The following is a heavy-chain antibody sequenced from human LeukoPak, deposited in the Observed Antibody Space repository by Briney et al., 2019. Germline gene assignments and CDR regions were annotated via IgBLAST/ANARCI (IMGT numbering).Heavy chain of an antibody. Sequence: PSETLSLTCTVSGYSFSSDYYWGWIRQPPGKGLEWIGSIYHSGSTYYNPSLKSRVTISVDTSKNQFSLKLSSVTAADTAVYYCARLSTVTTSFDYWGQGTLVTVSS. CDR3: ARLSTVTTSFDY. D-gene: IGHD4-17*01. CDR1: GYSFSSDYY. J-gene: IGHJ4*02. CDR2: IYHSGST. V-gene: IGHV4-38-2*02.